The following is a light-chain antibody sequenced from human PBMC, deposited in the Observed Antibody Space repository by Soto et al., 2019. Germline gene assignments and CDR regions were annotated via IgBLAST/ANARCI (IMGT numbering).Light chain of an antibody. CDR3: AAWDASLDGYV. CDR1: SSNLGDNT. Sequence: VLTQPPSASGTPGQRVTISCSTSSSNLGDNTVNWYQHVPGTAPKLLIYSYDQRPSGVPDRFSGSKSGTSASLAISGLQSEDEADYYCAAWDASLDGYVFGTGTKVTV. J-gene: IGLJ1*01. V-gene: IGLV1-44*01. CDR2: SYD.